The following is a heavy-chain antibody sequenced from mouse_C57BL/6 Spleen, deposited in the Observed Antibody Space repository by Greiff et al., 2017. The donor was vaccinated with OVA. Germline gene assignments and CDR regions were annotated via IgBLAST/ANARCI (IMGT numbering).Heavy chain of an antibody. D-gene: IGHD2-4*01. CDR1: GFTFSDYG. J-gene: IGHJ4*01. Sequence: EVKLVESGGGLVQPGGSLKLSCAASGFTFSDYGMAWVRQAPRKGPEWVAFISNLAYSIYYADTVTGRFTISRENAKNTLYLEMSSLRSEDTAMDYCARYDYDEAMDYWGQGTSVTVSS. CDR2: ISNLAYSI. V-gene: IGHV5-15*01. CDR3: ARYDYDEAMDY.